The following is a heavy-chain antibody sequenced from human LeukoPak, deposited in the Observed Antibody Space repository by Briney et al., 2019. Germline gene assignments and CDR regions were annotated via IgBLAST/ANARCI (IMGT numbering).Heavy chain of an antibody. CDR1: GYTFTGYY. CDR3: ARGMSPIPRGSYSDY. J-gene: IGHJ4*02. CDR2: INPNNGGT. V-gene: IGHV1-2*02. D-gene: IGHD1-26*01. Sequence: ASVKVSCKASGYTFTGYYMHWVQQAPGQGLEWMGWINPNNGGTNYTQKFQGRVTMTRDTSISTAYMELSRLRSDDTAVYYCARGMSPIPRGSYSDYWGQGTLVTVSS.